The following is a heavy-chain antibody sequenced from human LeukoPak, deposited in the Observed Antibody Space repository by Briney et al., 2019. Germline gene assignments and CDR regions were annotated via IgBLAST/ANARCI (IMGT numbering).Heavy chain of an antibody. Sequence: SETLSLTCAVYGGSFSGYYWSWIRQPPGKGLEWIVEINHSGSTNYNPSLKSRVTISVDTSKNQVSLELSSVTAADTAVYYCASAQCSSTSCYLFDHWGQGTLVTVSS. CDR1: GGSFSGYY. D-gene: IGHD2-2*01. V-gene: IGHV4-34*01. CDR2: INHSGST. J-gene: IGHJ4*02. CDR3: ASAQCSSTSCYLFDH.